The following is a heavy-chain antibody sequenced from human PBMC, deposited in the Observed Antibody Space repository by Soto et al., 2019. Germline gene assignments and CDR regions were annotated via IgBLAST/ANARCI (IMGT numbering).Heavy chain of an antibody. CDR1: GGSISSGGYY. CDR2: IYYSGST. V-gene: IGHV4-31*03. D-gene: IGHD1-7*01. CDR3: ARGGTPSGTTIGHSYYYYGMDV. Sequence: PSETLSLTCTVSGGSISSGGYYWSWIRQHPGKGLEWIGYIYYSGSTYYNPSLKSRVTISVDTSKNQFSLKLSSVTAADTAVYYCARGGTPSGTTIGHSYYYYGMDVWGQGTTVTVSS. J-gene: IGHJ6*02.